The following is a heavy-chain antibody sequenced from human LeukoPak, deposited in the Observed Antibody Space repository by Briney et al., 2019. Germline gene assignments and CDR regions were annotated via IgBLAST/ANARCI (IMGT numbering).Heavy chain of an antibody. J-gene: IGHJ4*02. D-gene: IGHD3-10*01. CDR1: GFTFSSYA. V-gene: IGHV3-30-3*01. CDR2: ISYDGSNK. CDR3: ARQEIWFGELLPFDY. Sequence: GGSLRLSCAASGFTFSSYAMHWVRQAPGKGLEWVAVISYDGSNKYYADSVKGRFTISRDNSKNTLYLQMNSLRAEDTAVYYCARQEIWFGELLPFDYWGQGTLATVSS.